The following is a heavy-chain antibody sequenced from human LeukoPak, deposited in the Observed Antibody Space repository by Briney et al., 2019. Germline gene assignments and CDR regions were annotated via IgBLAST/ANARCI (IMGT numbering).Heavy chain of an antibody. CDR1: GGTFSSYA. CDR3: ARNNGGGYFDY. CDR2: IVPIFGTA. D-gene: IGHD3-16*01. Sequence: GASVKVSCKASGGTFSSYAISWVRQAPGQGLEWMGGIVPIFGTANYAQKFQGRGTITADKSTSTAYMELSSLRSEDTAVYYCARNNGGGYFDYWGQGTLVTVSS. J-gene: IGHJ4*02. V-gene: IGHV1-69*06.